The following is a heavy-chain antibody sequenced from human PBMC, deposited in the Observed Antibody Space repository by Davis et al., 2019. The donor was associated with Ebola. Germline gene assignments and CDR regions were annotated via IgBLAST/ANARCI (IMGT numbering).Heavy chain of an antibody. CDR2: ISYDGSNK. CDR1: GFTFSSYA. CDR3: ARGGGRQQLVPRFDY. V-gene: IGHV3-30-3*01. Sequence: GESLKISCAASGFTFSSYALPWARHAPATGLEWVAVISYDGSNKYYADSVKGQFTISSDNSKNTLYLQMNSLRAEDTAVYYCARGGGRQQLVPRFDYWGQGTLVTVSS. J-gene: IGHJ4*02. D-gene: IGHD6-13*01.